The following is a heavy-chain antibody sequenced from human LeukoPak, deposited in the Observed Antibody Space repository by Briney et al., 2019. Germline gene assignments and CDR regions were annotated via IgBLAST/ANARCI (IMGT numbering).Heavy chain of an antibody. D-gene: IGHD3-22*01. CDR2: INPNSGGT. CDR3: ARDSGTYYYDSSGYPEYFQH. CDR1: GYTFTGDY. V-gene: IGHV1-2*02. J-gene: IGHJ1*01. Sequence: ASVKVSCKASGYTFTGDYMHWVRQAPGQGLEWMGWINPNSGGTNYAQKFQGRVTMTRDTSIGTAYMELSRLRSDDTAVYYCARDSGTYYYDSSGYPEYFQHWGQGTLVTVSS.